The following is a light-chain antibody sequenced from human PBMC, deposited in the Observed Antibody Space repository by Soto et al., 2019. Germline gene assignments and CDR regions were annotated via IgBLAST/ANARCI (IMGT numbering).Light chain of an antibody. CDR3: QQRSNWPPFT. Sequence: EIVSTQSPATLSLSPGERATLSCRASQSVSSYLAWYQQKPGQAPRLLIYDASNRATGIPARFSGSGSGTDFTLTISSLEPEDFAVYYCQQRSNWPPFTFGPGTRWIS. V-gene: IGKV3-11*01. CDR2: DAS. J-gene: IGKJ3*01. CDR1: QSVSSY.